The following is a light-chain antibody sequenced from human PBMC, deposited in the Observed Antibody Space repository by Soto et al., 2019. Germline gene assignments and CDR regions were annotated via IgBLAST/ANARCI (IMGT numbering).Light chain of an antibody. Sequence: DIVMTQSPDSLAVSLGERATINCKSSQSVLYSPNKKNYLAWYRQKSGQPPELLISWASTRESGVADRFSGSGSGTDFNLTISSLQAEDVAVYNCQQYYDTPYTFGQGTSLEIK. CDR2: WAS. CDR3: QQYYDTPYT. J-gene: IGKJ2*01. CDR1: QSVLYSPNKKNY. V-gene: IGKV4-1*01.